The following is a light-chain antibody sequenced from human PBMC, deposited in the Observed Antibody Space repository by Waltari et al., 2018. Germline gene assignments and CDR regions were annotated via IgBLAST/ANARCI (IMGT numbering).Light chain of an antibody. V-gene: IGKV1-39*01. CDR1: QSINNY. Sequence: CRASQSINNYLNWYQQKPGKAPSLLIYAASSFHSGVPSRFSGSGSGTDFTLTISSLQADDVATYYCQQSSSTPQDAFGQGTKLEIK. J-gene: IGKJ2*01. CDR2: AAS. CDR3: QQSSSTPQDA.